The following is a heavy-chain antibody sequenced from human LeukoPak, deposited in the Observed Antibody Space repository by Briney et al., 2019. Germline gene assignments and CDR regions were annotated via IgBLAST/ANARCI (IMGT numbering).Heavy chain of an antibody. CDR2: ISTSSIYI. J-gene: IGHJ5*02. CDR1: GFTFSSYT. Sequence: GGSLRLSCAASGFTFSSYTMNWVRQAPGKGLEWVSSISTSSIYIYYADSVKGRSTISRDNAKNSLYLQMNSLRAEDTALYYCAKDAIAAAGTLAWFDPWGQGTLVTVSS. D-gene: IGHD6-13*01. CDR3: AKDAIAAAGTLAWFDP. V-gene: IGHV3-21*04.